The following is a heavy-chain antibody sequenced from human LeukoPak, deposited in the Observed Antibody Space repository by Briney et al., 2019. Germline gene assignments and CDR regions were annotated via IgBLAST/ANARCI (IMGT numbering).Heavy chain of an antibody. Sequence: EASVKVSCKASGGTFSSYAISWVRQAPGQGLEWMGRIIPILDIANYAQKFQGRVTITADKSTSTAYMELSSLRSEDTAVYYCGYGDYDGSVDYWGQGTLVTVSS. D-gene: IGHD4-17*01. J-gene: IGHJ4*02. CDR3: GYGDYDGSVDY. CDR2: IIPILDIA. V-gene: IGHV1-69*04. CDR1: GGTFSSYA.